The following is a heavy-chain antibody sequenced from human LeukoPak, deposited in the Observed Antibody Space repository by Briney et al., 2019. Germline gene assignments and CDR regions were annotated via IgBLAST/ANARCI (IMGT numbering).Heavy chain of an antibody. CDR3: ATDYYDSSGYLNMDV. Sequence: GASVKVSCKASGYTFTGYYMHWVRQAPGQGLEWMGWINPNSGGTNYAQKFQGRVTMTRDTSISTAYMELSRLRSDDTAVYYCATDYYDSSGYLNMDVWGKGTTVTISS. V-gene: IGHV1-2*02. CDR2: INPNSGGT. D-gene: IGHD3-22*01. CDR1: GYTFTGYY. J-gene: IGHJ6*03.